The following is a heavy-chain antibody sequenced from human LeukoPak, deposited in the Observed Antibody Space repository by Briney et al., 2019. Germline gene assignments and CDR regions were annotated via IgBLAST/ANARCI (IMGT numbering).Heavy chain of an antibody. CDR3: ARHYGP. V-gene: IGHV4-30-4*01. CDR1: GDSVSSGDYY. CDR2: IFYSGNT. Sequence: NPSETLSLTCTVSGDSVSSGDYYWSWIRQYPGKGLEWIGYIFYSGNTYYNPSLKSRVTISVGTSKNQFSLKLNSVTAADTAVYYCARHYGPWGQGTLVTVSS. D-gene: IGHD3-16*01. J-gene: IGHJ5*02.